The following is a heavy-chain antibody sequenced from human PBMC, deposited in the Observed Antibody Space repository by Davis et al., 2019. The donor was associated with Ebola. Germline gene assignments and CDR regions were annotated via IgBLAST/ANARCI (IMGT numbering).Heavy chain of an antibody. CDR1: GASVSSGSDQ. V-gene: IGHV4-30-2*01. J-gene: IGHJ3*02. Sequence: SETLSLTCTVSGASVSSGSDQWSWLRQPPGKGLEWIGYVHHTGSTYYNPSLKSRVTISVDRSKSQFSLNLSSVTAADTALYYCARARDYYDAFDIWGHGTMVIVSS. CDR2: VHHTGST. CDR3: ARARDYYDAFDI. D-gene: IGHD3-10*01.